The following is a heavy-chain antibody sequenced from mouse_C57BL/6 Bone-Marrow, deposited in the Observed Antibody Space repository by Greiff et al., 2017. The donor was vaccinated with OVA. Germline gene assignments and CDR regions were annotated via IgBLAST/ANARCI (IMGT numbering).Heavy chain of an antibody. CDR1: GYTFTSYW. CDR3: ARGGYYGSSYEGFAY. V-gene: IGHV1-64*01. CDR2: IHPNSGST. Sequence: QVQLQQPGAELVKPGASVKLSCKASGYTFTSYWMHWVKQRPGQGLEWIGMIHPNSGSTNYNEKFKSKATLTVDKSSSTAYMQLSSLTSEDSAVYYCARGGYYGSSYEGFAYWGQGTLVTVSA. D-gene: IGHD1-1*01. J-gene: IGHJ3*01.